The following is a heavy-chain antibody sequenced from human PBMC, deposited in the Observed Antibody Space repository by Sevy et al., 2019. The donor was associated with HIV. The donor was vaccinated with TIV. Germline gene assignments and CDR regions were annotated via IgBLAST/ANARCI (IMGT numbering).Heavy chain of an antibody. V-gene: IGHV3-30-3*01. J-gene: IGHJ4*02. D-gene: IGHD3-22*01. Sequence: GGSLRLSCAASGFTFSSYAMHWVRQAPGKGLEWVAVISYDGSNKYYADSVKGRFTISRDNSKNTLYLQMNSLRAEDTAVFYCASDPSGSIDYEYYYDSSEGFDYWGQGTLVTVSS. CDR2: ISYDGSNK. CDR1: GFTFSSYA. CDR3: ASDPSGSIDYEYYYDSSEGFDY.